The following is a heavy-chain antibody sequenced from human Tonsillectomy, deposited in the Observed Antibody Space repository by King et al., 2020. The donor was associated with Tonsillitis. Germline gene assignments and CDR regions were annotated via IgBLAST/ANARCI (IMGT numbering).Heavy chain of an antibody. CDR2: ISWNSGII. CDR1: GFTFDDYA. J-gene: IGHJ4*02. V-gene: IGHV3-9*01. Sequence: DVQLVESGGGLVQPGRSLRLSCEASGFTFDDYAMHWVRQSPGKGLEWVSGISWNSGIIAYRDSVKGRFTISRDNAKNSLYLQMDSLRADDTALYYCAKGDKTIFEAFDYWGQGTLVTVSS. D-gene: IGHD3-9*01. CDR3: AKGDKTIFEAFDY.